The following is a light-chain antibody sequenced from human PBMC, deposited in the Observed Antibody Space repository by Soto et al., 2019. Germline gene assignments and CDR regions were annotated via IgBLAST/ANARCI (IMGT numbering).Light chain of an antibody. J-gene: IGKJ1*01. CDR3: HQYGSAPAWT. CDR1: QSISSSY. CDR2: GAS. Sequence: EIVLTQSPGTLSLFPGERATLSCRASQSISSSYLAWYQQKPGQAPRLLIHGASNRATGIPDRFSGAGSGTDFTLTISRLEPEDFAVEYCHQYGSAPAWTFGQGTKVEIK. V-gene: IGKV3-20*01.